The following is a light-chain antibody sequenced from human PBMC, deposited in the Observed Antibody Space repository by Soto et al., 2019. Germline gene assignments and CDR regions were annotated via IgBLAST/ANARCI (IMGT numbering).Light chain of an antibody. CDR1: SGYSNYK. CDR3: GADHGSGSNFFWV. J-gene: IGLJ3*02. V-gene: IGLV9-49*01. Sequence: QLVLTQPPSASASLGASVTLTCTLSSGYSNYKVDWYQQRPGKGPRFVMRVGTGGIVGSKGDGIPDRFSVLGSGLNRYLTIKNIQAEDESDYHCGADHGSGSNFFWVFGGGTKVTVL. CDR2: VGTGGIVG.